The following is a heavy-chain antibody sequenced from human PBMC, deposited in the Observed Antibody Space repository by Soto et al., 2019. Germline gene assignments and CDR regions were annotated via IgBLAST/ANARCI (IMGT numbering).Heavy chain of an antibody. D-gene: IGHD3-10*01. CDR1: GGSFSGYY. V-gene: IGHV4-34*01. J-gene: IGHJ5*02. CDR2: INHSGRT. CDR3: ARGVGSGSYYNQYNWFDP. Sequence: SETLSLTCAVYGGSFSGYYWSWIRQPPGKGLEWIGEINHSGRTNYSPSLKSRVTISVDTSKNQFSLKLSSVTAADTAVYYCARGVGSGSYYNQYNWFDPWGQGTLVTVSS.